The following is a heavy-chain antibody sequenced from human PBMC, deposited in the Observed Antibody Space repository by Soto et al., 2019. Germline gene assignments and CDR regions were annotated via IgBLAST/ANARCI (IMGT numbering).Heavy chain of an antibody. CDR3: ARDLHGYCSDNNCLDAFDI. V-gene: IGHV3-23*01. Sequence: GGSLRLSCAASGFPFSSYTMTWVRQAAGKGLEWVSALRGNGGRTYYADSVKGRFTISRDSSENMLYLQMNGLRAEDTAIYYCARDLHGYCSDNNCLDAFDIWGQGTMVTVSS. CDR2: LRGNGGRT. D-gene: IGHD2-15*01. J-gene: IGHJ3*02. CDR1: GFPFSSYT.